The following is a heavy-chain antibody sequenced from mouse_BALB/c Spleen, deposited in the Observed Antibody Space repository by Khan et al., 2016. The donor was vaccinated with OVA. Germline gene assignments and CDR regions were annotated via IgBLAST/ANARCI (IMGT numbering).Heavy chain of an antibody. CDR3: ARGNYYGYYFDY. J-gene: IGHJ2*01. CDR1: GYSITSGYA. D-gene: IGHD1-1*01. CDR2: ISYSGGT. V-gene: IGHV3-2*02. Sequence: EVQLQESGPGLVKPSQSLSLTCTVTGYSITSGYAWYWIRQFPGNKLEWMGYISYSGGTSYNPSLKSRISITRDTSKNQFFLQLHSVTTEDTATYDCARGNYYGYYFDYWGQGTTLTVSS.